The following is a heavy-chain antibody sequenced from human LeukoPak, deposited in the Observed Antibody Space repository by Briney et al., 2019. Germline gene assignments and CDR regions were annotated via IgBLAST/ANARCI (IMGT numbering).Heavy chain of an antibody. V-gene: IGHV5-51*01. D-gene: IGHD2-15*01. CDR2: IYPGDSDT. CDR1: GYSFSTYW. CDR3: ARINDSDAFDI. J-gene: IGHJ3*02. Sequence: GESLKISCRGSGYSFSTYWIGWVRQMPGKGLEWMGIIYPGDSDTRYSPSFQGQVTISADKSISTAYPQWSSLKASDTAMYFCARINDSDAFDIWGQGTMVTVSS.